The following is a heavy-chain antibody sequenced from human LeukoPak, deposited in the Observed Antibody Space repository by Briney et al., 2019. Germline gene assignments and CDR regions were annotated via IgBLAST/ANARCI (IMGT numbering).Heavy chain of an antibody. CDR3: ARGVTAVAGIVTY. Sequence: GRSLRLSCAASGFTFSSYGMHWVRQAPGKGLGWVAVIWYDGSNKYYADSVKGRFTISRDNSKNTLYLQMNSLRAEDTAVYYCARGVTAVAGIVTYWGQGTLVTVSS. J-gene: IGHJ4*02. CDR2: IWYDGSNK. V-gene: IGHV3-33*01. CDR1: GFTFSSYG. D-gene: IGHD6-19*01.